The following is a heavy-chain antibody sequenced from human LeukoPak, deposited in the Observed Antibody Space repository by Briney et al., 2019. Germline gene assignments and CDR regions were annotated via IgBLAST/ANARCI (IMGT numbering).Heavy chain of an antibody. D-gene: IGHD2-21*02. CDR3: ARRVVVTAIILDVFDI. V-gene: IGHV4-59*08. J-gene: IGHJ3*02. Sequence: PSETLSLTCTVSGVSVSSYYWNWIRQPPGKRLEWIGYIYKTGSTNYNPSLKSRVTISVDTSKNQFSLQLNSVTAADTAVYYCARRVVVTAIILDVFDIWGQGTMVTVSS. CDR1: GVSVSSYY. CDR2: IYKTGST.